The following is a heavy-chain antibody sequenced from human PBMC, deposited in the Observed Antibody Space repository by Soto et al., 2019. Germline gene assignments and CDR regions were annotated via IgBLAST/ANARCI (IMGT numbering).Heavy chain of an antibody. CDR1: GFTFNDYW. CDR2: INGEGTTT. J-gene: IGHJ4*02. Sequence: EVQLVESGGGLVQTGGSLRLSCAASGFTFNDYWVHWVRQAPGKGLVWVSRINGEGTTTNYADSVKGRFAISRDNAQNTLYLQMNRLRADDTAVYYCARGLYHKYGQDYRGQGTLLTVSS. D-gene: IGHD4-17*01. V-gene: IGHV3-74*01. CDR3: ARGLYHKYGQDY.